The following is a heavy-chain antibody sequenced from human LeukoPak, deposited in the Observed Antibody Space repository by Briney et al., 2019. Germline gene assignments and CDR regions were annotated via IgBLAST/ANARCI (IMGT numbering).Heavy chain of an antibody. CDR3: ARDLNYTPSAYYYYYMDV. V-gene: IGHV1-2*02. CDR1: GYTFTGYY. D-gene: IGHD1-7*01. CDR2: INPNSGGT. Sequence: VASVKVSCKASGYTFTGYYMHWVRQAPGQGLEWMGWINPNSGGTNYAQKFQGRVTMTRDTSISTAYMELSRLRSDDTAVYYCARDLNYTPSAYYYYYMDVWGKGTTVTVSS. J-gene: IGHJ6*03.